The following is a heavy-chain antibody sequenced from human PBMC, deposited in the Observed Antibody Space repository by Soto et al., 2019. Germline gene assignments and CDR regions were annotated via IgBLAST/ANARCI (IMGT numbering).Heavy chain of an antibody. J-gene: IGHJ6*02. V-gene: IGHV3-30-3*01. CDR1: GFTFSSYA. CDR3: ARVLPSGSYYYYYGMDV. D-gene: IGHD1-26*01. Sequence: GGSLRLSCAASGFTFSSYAMHWVRQAPGKGLEWVAVISYDGSNKYYADSVKGRFTISRDNSKNTLYLQMNSLRAEDTAVYYCARVLPSGSYYYYYGMDVWGQGTTVIVSS. CDR2: ISYDGSNK.